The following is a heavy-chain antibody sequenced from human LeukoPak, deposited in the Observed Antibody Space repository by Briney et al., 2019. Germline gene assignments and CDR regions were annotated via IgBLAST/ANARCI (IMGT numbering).Heavy chain of an antibody. CDR2: IYYSGRT. CDR1: GGSVSSGSFY. CDR3: ARDGNPWNLDV. J-gene: IGHJ2*01. V-gene: IGHV4-61*01. Sequence: SETLSLTCTVSGGSVSSGSFYWNWIRQPPGKGLEWIGCIYYSGRTSYNPSLKSRVTMSVDTSKNQFSLQLSSVTAADTAVYYCARDGNPWNLDVWGRGTLVTVSS. D-gene: IGHD1-26*01.